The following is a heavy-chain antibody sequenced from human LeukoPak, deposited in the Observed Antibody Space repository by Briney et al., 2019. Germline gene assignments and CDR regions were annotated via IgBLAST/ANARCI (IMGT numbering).Heavy chain of an antibody. J-gene: IGHJ5*02. CDR2: IPYDGSNK. V-gene: IGHV3-30*04. CDR1: GFTFSSYA. D-gene: IGHD2-15*01. Sequence: GGSLRLSCAASGFTFSSYAMHWVRQAPGKGLEWVAVIPYDGSNKYYADSVKGRFTISRDNSKNTLYLQMNSLRAEDTAVYYCARWKIVVVVAATYNWFDPWGQGTLVTVSS. CDR3: ARWKIVVVVAATYNWFDP.